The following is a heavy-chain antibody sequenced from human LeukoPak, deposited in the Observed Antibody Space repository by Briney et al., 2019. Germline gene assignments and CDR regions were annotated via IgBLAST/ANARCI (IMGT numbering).Heavy chain of an antibody. D-gene: IGHD3-22*01. J-gene: IGHJ4*02. CDR2: IYSSEST. CDR3: AREGYYYDTTGRFDY. CDR1: GFTVRSNY. V-gene: IGHV3-53*01. Sequence: RGSLRLSCAASGFTVRSNYMSWVRQAPGQGLEWVSVIYSSESTYYADSVKGRFTVFRDGSENTVYLQMDSLRVEDTAVYYCAREGYYYDTTGRFDYWGQGTLVTVSS.